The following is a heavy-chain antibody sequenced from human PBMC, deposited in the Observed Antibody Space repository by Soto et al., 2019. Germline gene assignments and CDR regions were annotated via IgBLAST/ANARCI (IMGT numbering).Heavy chain of an antibody. CDR2: IGAADDP. V-gene: IGHV3-13*05. CDR3: ARAYSGRLPRRADYYFAMDV. D-gene: IGHD2-15*01. CDR1: GFTFIAYD. Sequence: GALRRSCAASGFTFIAYDIHCFRQTTLKCLEWVSAIGAADDPYYLGSVKGRFTISRENAKNSLYLQMNSLRAEDTAVYYCARAYSGRLPRRADYYFAMDVWGQGTTVTVSS. J-gene: IGHJ6*02.